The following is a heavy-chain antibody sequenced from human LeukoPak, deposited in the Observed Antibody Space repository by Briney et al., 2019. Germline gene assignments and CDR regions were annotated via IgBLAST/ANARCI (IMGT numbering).Heavy chain of an antibody. CDR2: INNNGGST. J-gene: IGHJ4*02. V-gene: IGHV3-64*01. CDR3: AKPVYSSSWYQYYFDY. D-gene: IGHD6-13*01. Sequence: GGSLRLSCAASGFTFSDYAMHWVRQAPAKGLEYVSAINNNGGSTSYANSVKGRFTISRDNSKNTLYLQMGSLRAEDTAVYYCAKPVYSSSWYQYYFDYWGQGTLVTVSS. CDR1: GFTFSDYA.